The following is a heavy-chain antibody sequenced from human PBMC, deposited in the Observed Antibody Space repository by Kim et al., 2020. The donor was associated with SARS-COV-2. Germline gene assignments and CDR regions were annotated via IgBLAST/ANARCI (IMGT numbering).Heavy chain of an antibody. CDR3: ARDHTGGGYYSYIDY. CDR2: ISSSGSTI. Sequence: GGSRRLSCAASGFTFSDYYMSWIRQAPGKGLEWVSYISSSGSTIYYADSVKGRFTISRDNAKNSLYLQMNSLRAEDTAVYYCARDHTGGGYYSYIDYWGQGTLVTVSS. CDR1: GFTFSDYY. D-gene: IGHD3-22*01. J-gene: IGHJ4*02. V-gene: IGHV3-11*01.